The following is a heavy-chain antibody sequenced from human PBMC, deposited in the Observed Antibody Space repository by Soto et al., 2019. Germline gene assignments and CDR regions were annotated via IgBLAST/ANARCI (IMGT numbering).Heavy chain of an antibody. D-gene: IGHD6-19*01. J-gene: IGHJ4*02. V-gene: IGHV3-23*01. CDR3: ATLSGSSGWYEYHFDY. CDR1: GFTFSSYA. CDR2: ISGSGGST. Sequence: EVQLLESGGGLVQPGGSLRLSCAASGFTFSSYAMSWVRQAPGKGLEWVSAISGSGGSTYYADSVKGRFTISRDNSKNTLYLQMNSLRAEDTAVYYCATLSGSSGWYEYHFDYWGQGTLVTVSS.